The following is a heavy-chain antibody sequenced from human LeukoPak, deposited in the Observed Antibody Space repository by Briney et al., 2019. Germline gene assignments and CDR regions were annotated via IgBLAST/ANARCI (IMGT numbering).Heavy chain of an antibody. J-gene: IGHJ4*02. CDR2: ISYDGSNK. Sequence: GRSLRLSCAASGFTFSSYAMHWVRQAPGKGLEWVAVISYDGSNKYYADSVKGRFTISRDNSKNTLYLQMNSPRAEDTAVYYCATGYQYFDYWGQGTLVTVSS. V-gene: IGHV3-30*04. D-gene: IGHD3-9*01. CDR1: GFTFSSYA. CDR3: ATGYQYFDY.